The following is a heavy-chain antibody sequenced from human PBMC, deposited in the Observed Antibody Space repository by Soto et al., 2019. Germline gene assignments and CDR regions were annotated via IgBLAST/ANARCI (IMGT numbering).Heavy chain of an antibody. Sequence: GGSLRISCAASGFTFSSYWMSWVRQAPGKGLEWVANIKQDGSEKYYVDSVKGRFTISRDNAKNSLYLQMNSLRAEDTAVYYCARDPYVDTAMVTGFDYWGQGTLVTVSS. V-gene: IGHV3-7*01. CDR1: GFTFSSYW. CDR3: ARDPYVDTAMVTGFDY. CDR2: IKQDGSEK. J-gene: IGHJ4*02. D-gene: IGHD5-18*01.